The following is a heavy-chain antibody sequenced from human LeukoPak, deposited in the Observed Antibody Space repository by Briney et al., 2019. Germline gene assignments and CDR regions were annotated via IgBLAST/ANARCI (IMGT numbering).Heavy chain of an antibody. J-gene: IGHJ4*02. CDR1: GGTFSSYA. CDR2: IIPIFGTA. CDR3: ARDSSLWCSSTSCYKFDY. D-gene: IGHD2-2*02. V-gene: IGHV1-69*01. Sequence: SVKVSCKASGGTFSSYAISWVRQAPGQGLEWMGGIIPIFGTANYAQKFQGRVTITADESTSTAYMELSSLRSEDTAVYYCARDSSLWCSSTSCYKFDYWGQGTLVTVSS.